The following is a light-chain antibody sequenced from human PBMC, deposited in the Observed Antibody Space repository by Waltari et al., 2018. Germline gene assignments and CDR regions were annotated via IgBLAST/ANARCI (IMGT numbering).Light chain of an antibody. CDR1: RSNIGPGYD. CDR3: QSYDSSLSGML. CDR2: GNT. Sequence: QSVLTQPPSVSGAPGQRVTISCTGGRSNIGPGYDVHWYHQVPGTAPKLLIYGNTNRSSGVPDRFSGSKSGTSASLAITGLQAEDEADYYCQSYDSSLSGMLFGGGTKLTVL. V-gene: IGLV1-40*01. J-gene: IGLJ2*01.